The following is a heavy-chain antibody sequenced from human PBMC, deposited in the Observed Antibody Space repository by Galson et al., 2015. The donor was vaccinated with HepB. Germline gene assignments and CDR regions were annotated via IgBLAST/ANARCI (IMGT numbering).Heavy chain of an antibody. J-gene: IGHJ6*03. D-gene: IGHD3-22*01. V-gene: IGHV3-9*01. CDR1: GFTFDDYA. Sequence: SLRLSCAASGFTFDDYAMQWVRQAPGKGLEWVSGISWNSVSIGYADSVKGRFTISRDNAKNSLYLQMNSLRAEDTALYYCAKVGYDSSGYYYPPYYHYYMDVWGKGTTVTVSS. CDR2: ISWNSVSI. CDR3: AKVGYDSSGYYYPPYYHYYMDV.